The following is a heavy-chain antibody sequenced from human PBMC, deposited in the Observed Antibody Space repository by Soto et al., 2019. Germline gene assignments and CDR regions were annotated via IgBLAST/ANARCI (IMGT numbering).Heavy chain of an antibody. D-gene: IGHD2-2*01. CDR3: AAGTGRTDLDY. Sequence: EVQLVESGGGLVKPGGSLRLSCAASGFDFSKAWMSWVRQAPGKGLEWVGRLMSKTDGGTTVYAAPVKGRFTISRDDSKNPLYLQMSSLNTEDTAVYYCAAGTGRTDLDYWGQGTLVTVSS. V-gene: IGHV3-15*01. J-gene: IGHJ4*02. CDR1: GFDFSKAW. CDR2: LMSKTDGGTT.